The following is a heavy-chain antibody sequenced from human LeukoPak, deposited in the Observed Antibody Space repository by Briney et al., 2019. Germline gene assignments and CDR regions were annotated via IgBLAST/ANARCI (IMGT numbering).Heavy chain of an antibody. Sequence: PGGSLRLTCGSSGFTFSSHAMNWVRQAPGKGLEWVSSISGAGGSTFYADSVEGRFTVSRDYSKDTLYLQMESLRVEDTAVYYCATSTTWHQSVVSWGQGTLVTVSS. CDR2: ISGAGGST. D-gene: IGHD2/OR15-2a*01. J-gene: IGHJ5*02. V-gene: IGHV3-23*01. CDR3: ATSTTWHQSVVS. CDR1: GFTFSSHA.